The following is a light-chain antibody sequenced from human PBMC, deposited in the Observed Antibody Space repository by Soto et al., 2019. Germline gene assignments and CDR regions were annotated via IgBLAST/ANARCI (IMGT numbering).Light chain of an antibody. Sequence: DIQMTQSPSSLSASVGDRVTITCRASQDISTYLNWYQQKPGKAPNLLIYTASTLQSGVPSRFSGSGSGTDFTLIINSLQPEDFATYHCQQTYRTPRTVGQGTKVDSK. V-gene: IGKV1-39*01. J-gene: IGKJ1*01. CDR1: QDISTY. CDR2: TAS. CDR3: QQTYRTPRT.